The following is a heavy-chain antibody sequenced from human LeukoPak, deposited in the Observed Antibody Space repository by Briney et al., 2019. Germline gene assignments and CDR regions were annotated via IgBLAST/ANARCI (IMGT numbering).Heavy chain of an antibody. V-gene: IGHV4-61*01. Sequence: SETLSLTCTVSGGSISSGSYYWGWIRQPPGKGLEWIGYIYYSGSTNYNPSLKSRVTISVDTSKNQFSLKLSSVTAADTAVYYCARGYSSSWFTNWFDPWGQGTLVTVSS. J-gene: IGHJ5*02. CDR1: GGSISSGSYY. D-gene: IGHD6-13*01. CDR3: ARGYSSSWFTNWFDP. CDR2: IYYSGST.